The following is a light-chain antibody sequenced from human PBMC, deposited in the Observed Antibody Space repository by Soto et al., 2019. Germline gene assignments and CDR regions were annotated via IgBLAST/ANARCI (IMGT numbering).Light chain of an antibody. Sequence: QAVVTQPASVSGSPGQSITISCTGTNSDVGSSIYVSWYQQHPGKAPKLVIFEVSNRPSGISDRFSGSKSGITASLTIAGLQPEDEADYYCSSFTTIGTLVFGGGTKLTVL. CDR3: SSFTTIGTLV. CDR2: EVS. J-gene: IGLJ2*01. V-gene: IGLV2-14*01. CDR1: NSDVGSSIY.